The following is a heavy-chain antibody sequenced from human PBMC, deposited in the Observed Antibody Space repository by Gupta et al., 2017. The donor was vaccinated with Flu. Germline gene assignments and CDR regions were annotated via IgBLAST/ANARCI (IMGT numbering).Heavy chain of an antibody. D-gene: IGHD6-19*01. CDR2: ISGSGGRT. CDR3: ATEKNKIRRAVAGSHNWFDP. J-gene: IGHJ5*02. CDR1: GFTFSSYA. V-gene: IGHV3-23*01. Sequence: EVQLLESGGGLVQPGGSLRLSCAASGFTFSSYALRWVRQAPGKGLDGVSAISGSGGRTYYADSVKGRFTISRDNSKNTLYLKMNSLRAEDTAVYYCATEKNKIRRAVAGSHNWFDPWGQGTLVTVSS.